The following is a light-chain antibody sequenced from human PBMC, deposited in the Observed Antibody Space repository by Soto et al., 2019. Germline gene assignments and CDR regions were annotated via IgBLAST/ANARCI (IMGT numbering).Light chain of an antibody. CDR1: QDISTY. V-gene: IGKV1-33*01. CDR2: HAS. J-gene: IGKJ2*01. Sequence: DIPLTQSPSPLSASLVDRVTITCKASQDISTYLSWYQQKPGKAPKLLIYHASNLETGVPSRFSGRASRTEFPFTISSLHPADIATYYCQQYEAPPYTFGHRNQLEFK. CDR3: QQYEAPPYT.